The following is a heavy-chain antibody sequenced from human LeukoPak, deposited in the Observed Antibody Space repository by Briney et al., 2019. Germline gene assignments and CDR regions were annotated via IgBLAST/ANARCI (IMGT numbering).Heavy chain of an antibody. J-gene: IGHJ6*03. CDR1: GFTFSSYW. V-gene: IGHV3-74*01. D-gene: IGHD3-3*01. Sequence: GGSLRLSCAASGFTFSSYWMHWVRHAPGKGLVWVSRINSDGSSTSYADSVKGRFTISRDNAKNTLYLQMNSLRAEDTAVYHCARYGRNYDFWSGYRYYYYMDVWGKGTTVTVSS. CDR2: INSDGSST. CDR3: ARYGRNYDFWSGYRYYYYMDV.